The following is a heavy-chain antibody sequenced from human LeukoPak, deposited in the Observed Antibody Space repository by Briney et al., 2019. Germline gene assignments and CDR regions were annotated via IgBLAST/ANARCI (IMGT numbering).Heavy chain of an antibody. D-gene: IGHD6-13*01. Sequence: PSETLSLTCAVYGGSFSGYYWSWIRQPPGKGLEWIGEINHSGSTNYNPSLKSRVTISVDTSKNQFSLKLSSVTAADTAVYYCARAGYSSSWTAYWYFDLWGRGTLVTVSS. V-gene: IGHV4-34*01. CDR2: INHSGST. J-gene: IGHJ2*01. CDR3: ARAGYSSSWTAYWYFDL. CDR1: GGSFSGYY.